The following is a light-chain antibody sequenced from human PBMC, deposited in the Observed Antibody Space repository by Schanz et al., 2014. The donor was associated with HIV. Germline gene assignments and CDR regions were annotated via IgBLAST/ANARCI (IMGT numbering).Light chain of an antibody. V-gene: IGKV3-20*01. J-gene: IGKJ3*01. CDR2: ATS. Sequence: EIVLTQSPGTLSLSPGERATLSCRASQSVSSSYFAWYQQKRDQPPRLVIYATSTRAAGIPDRFSGTGSGTDFTLTISSLEPEDFAVYYCQQYGSSFGPGTKVDIK. CDR1: QSVSSSY. CDR3: QQYGSS.